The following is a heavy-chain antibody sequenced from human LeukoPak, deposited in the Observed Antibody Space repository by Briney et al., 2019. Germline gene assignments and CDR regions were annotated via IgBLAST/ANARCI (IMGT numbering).Heavy chain of an antibody. D-gene: IGHD3-10*01. J-gene: IGHJ4*02. Sequence: QSGGSLRLSCAASGFTFSSYAMSWVRQAPGKGLEWVSAISGSGGSTYYADSVKGRFTISRDNSKNTLYLQMNSLRAEDTAVYYCAKRPRDYGSGSFDYWGQGTLVTVSS. CDR2: ISGSGGST. CDR1: GFTFSSYA. V-gene: IGHV3-23*01. CDR3: AKRPRDYGSGSFDY.